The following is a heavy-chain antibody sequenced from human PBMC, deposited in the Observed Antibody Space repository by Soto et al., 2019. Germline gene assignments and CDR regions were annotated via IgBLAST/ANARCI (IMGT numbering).Heavy chain of an antibody. CDR1: GFTFSSYG. D-gene: IGHD3-10*01. Sequence: QVQLVESGGGVVQPGRSLRLSCAASGFTFSSYGMHWVRQAPGKGLEWVAVIWYDGSNKYYADSVKGRFTISRDNSKNTLYLQMNSLRDEDTAVYYCARDRSGSPSWFDPWGQGTLVTVSS. V-gene: IGHV3-33*01. CDR3: ARDRSGSPSWFDP. CDR2: IWYDGSNK. J-gene: IGHJ5*02.